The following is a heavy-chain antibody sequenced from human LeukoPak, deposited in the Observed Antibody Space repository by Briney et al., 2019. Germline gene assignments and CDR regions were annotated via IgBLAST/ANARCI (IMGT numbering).Heavy chain of an antibody. CDR2: INPSGGST. CDR3: ARDPAGFGESLYYYYYYMDV. J-gene: IGHJ6*03. V-gene: IGHV1-46*01. D-gene: IGHD3-10*01. CDR1: GYTFTSYY. Sequence: ASVKVSYKASGYTFTSYYMHWVRQAPGQGLEWMGIINPSGGSTSYAQKFQGRVTMTRDMSTSTVYMELSSLRSEDTAVYYCARDPAGFGESLYYYYYYMDVWGKGTTVTVSS.